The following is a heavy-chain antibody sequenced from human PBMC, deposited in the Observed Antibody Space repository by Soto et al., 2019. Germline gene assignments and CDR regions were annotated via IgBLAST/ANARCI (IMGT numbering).Heavy chain of an antibody. CDR1: GFTFSTYP. D-gene: IGHD5-12*01. V-gene: IGHV3-64*02. CDR3: ARGEGGYDSLFDN. Sequence: EVQLVESGEGLGQPGGSLTLSCAASGFTFSTYPMHWVRQVPGKRLEYVSGISSNGGSTYYADSVKGRFNISRDNSKNTLYLQMGSLRDEDMAIYYCARGEGGYDSLFDNWGQGTLVTVSS. CDR2: ISSNGGST. J-gene: IGHJ4*02.